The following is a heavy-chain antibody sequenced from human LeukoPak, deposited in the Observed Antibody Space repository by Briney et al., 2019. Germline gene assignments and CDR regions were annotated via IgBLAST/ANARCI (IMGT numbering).Heavy chain of an antibody. CDR3: ARDYYGQQDY. J-gene: IGHJ4*02. V-gene: IGHV3-30-3*01. CDR1: GFTFSSYA. CDR2: ISYDGSNK. D-gene: IGHD3-10*01. Sequence: PGGSLRLSCAASGFTFSSYAMHWVRQAPGKGLEWVAVISYDGSNKYYADSVKGRFTISRDNAKNSLFLQMNSLRGEDTAVYYCARDYYGQQDYWGQGTLVTVSS.